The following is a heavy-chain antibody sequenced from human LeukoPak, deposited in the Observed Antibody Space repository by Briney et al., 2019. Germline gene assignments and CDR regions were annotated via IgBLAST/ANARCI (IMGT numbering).Heavy chain of an antibody. CDR3: ARQLEGHYDILTGYYHYYYYMDV. CDR1: GGSISSSSYY. CDR2: IYYSGST. J-gene: IGHJ6*03. Sequence: SETLSLTCTVSGGSISSSSYYWGWIRQPPGKGLEWIGSIYYSGSTYHNPSLKSRVSISVDTSKNQFSLKLISVTAADTAVYYCARQLEGHYDILTGYYHYYYYMDVWGKGTTVTVSS. V-gene: IGHV4-39*01. D-gene: IGHD3-9*01.